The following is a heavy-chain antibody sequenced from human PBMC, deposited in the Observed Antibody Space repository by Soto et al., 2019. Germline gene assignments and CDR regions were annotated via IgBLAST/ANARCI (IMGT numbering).Heavy chain of an antibody. CDR2: IYHSGST. CDR1: GGSISSGGYY. V-gene: IGHV4-31*03. J-gene: IGHJ6*03. CDR3: ARVKHYYYYYMDV. Sequence: PSETLSLTCTVSGGSISSGGYYWSWIRQHPGKGLEWIGYIYHSGSTYYNPSLKSRVTISVDTSKNQFSLKLSSVTAADTAVYYCARVKHYYYYYMDVWGKGTTVTISS.